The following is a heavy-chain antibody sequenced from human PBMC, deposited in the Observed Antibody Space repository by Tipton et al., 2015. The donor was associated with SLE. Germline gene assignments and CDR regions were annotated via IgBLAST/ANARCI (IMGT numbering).Heavy chain of an antibody. CDR2: IYTSGST. CDR1: GGSISSGSYY. CDR3: ARGHDSSGYYDY. D-gene: IGHD3-22*01. J-gene: IGHJ4*02. Sequence: TLSLTCTVSGGSISSGSYYWSWIRQPAGNGLEWIGRIYTSGSTNYDPSLKSRVTISVDTSKNQFSLKLSSVTAADTAVYYCARGHDSSGYYDYWGQGTLVTVSS. V-gene: IGHV4-61*02.